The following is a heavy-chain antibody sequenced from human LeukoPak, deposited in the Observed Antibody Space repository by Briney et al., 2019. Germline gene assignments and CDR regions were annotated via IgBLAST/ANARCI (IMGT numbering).Heavy chain of an antibody. CDR1: GYNFTSYW. Sequence: GESLKISCKGSGYNFTSYWISWVRQMPGKGLEWMGRIDPSDSYTNYSPSFQGHVTISADKSISTAYLQWSSLKASDTAMSYCARPSYPFGNYWYFDLWGRGTLVTVSS. CDR2: IDPSDSYT. CDR3: ARPSYPFGNYWYFDL. J-gene: IGHJ2*01. D-gene: IGHD3-16*01. V-gene: IGHV5-10-1*01.